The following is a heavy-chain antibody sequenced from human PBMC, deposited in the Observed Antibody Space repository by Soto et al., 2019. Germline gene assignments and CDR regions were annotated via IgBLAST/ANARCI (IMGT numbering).Heavy chain of an antibody. V-gene: IGHV2-5*01. CDR1: AFSLSTGGVG. J-gene: IGHJ6*02. D-gene: IGHD2-21*02. CDR3: IQSRCGGDCLQSYASYYYSGMDV. CDR2: IYWYDAK. Sequence: QITLKESGPTLVKPTQTLTLTCTFSAFSLSTGGVGVGWIRQPQGKALEWLALIYWYDAKRYSPSLRSRLTITKDTSKNQVVLTMTNMEPVGTATYYCIQSRCGGDCLQSYASYYYSGMDVWGQGTTVTVSS.